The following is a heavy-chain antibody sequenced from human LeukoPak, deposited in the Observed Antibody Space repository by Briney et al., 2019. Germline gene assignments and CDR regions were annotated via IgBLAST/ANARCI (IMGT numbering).Heavy chain of an antibody. Sequence: GGSLRLSCAASGFTFSNYAMHWVRQAPGKGLEWVSLISSGGTYEYYADSVKGRFTISRDNYKNTLYLQLNSLRAEETAVYYCARDSTYYYDSGSSGPHYFDNWGQGTLVTVSS. V-gene: IGHV3-30*01. CDR1: GFTFSNYA. D-gene: IGHD3-10*01. CDR3: ARDSTYYYDSGSSGPHYFDN. CDR2: ISSGGTYE. J-gene: IGHJ4*02.